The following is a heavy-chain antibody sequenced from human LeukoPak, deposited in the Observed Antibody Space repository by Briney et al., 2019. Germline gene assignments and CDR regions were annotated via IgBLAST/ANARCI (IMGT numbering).Heavy chain of an antibody. Sequence: PWASVKVSCKASGYTFTGYYMHWVRQAPGQGLEWMGWINPNSGGTNYAQKFQGRVTMTRDTSISTAYMELSRLRSDDTAVYYCARGYYDFWSGYSAYYYYGMDVWGQGTTVTVSS. CDR1: GYTFTGYY. CDR3: ARGYYDFWSGYSAYYYYGMDV. D-gene: IGHD3-3*01. J-gene: IGHJ6*02. CDR2: INPNSGGT. V-gene: IGHV1-2*02.